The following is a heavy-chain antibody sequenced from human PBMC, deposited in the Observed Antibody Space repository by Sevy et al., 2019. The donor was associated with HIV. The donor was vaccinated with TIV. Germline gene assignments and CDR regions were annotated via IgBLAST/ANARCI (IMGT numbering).Heavy chain of an antibody. CDR1: GFIFSNYA. Sequence: GGSLRLSCATSGFIFSNYAMHWIRQAPGKGLEWVAVIWYDGTDKYYADSVQGRFTISRDNSKNTLYLQMNSLRVEDTAVYYCARYWGRVGHSIDYWGQGTLVTVSS. J-gene: IGHJ4*02. CDR2: IWYDGTDK. V-gene: IGHV3-33*01. CDR3: ARYWGRVGHSIDY. D-gene: IGHD3-16*01.